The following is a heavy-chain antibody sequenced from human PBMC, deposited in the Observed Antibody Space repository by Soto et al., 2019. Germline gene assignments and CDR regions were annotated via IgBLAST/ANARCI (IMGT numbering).Heavy chain of an antibody. CDR3: ARDRVRWGELSLIGNVAY. Sequence: QVQLVESGGGVVQPGRSLRLSCAGSGFSFSSYTMHWVRQAPGKGLEWVAITSFDSTNKYYADSVKGRFSISRDNSKNTMYLQMDSLRPDDTALCYCARDRVRWGELSLIGNVAYWGQGTLVTVSS. D-gene: IGHD3-16*02. CDR1: GFSFSSYT. CDR2: TSFDSTNK. J-gene: IGHJ4*02. V-gene: IGHV3-30-3*01.